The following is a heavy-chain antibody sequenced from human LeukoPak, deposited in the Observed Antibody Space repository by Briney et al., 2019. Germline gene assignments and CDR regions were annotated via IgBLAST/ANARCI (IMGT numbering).Heavy chain of an antibody. J-gene: IGHJ3*02. CDR1: GFTFNNAW. CDR2: IKSKADGGTT. CDR3: TTSPKQEYGDLGAFDI. D-gene: IGHD4-17*01. V-gene: IGHV3-15*01. Sequence: GGSLRLSCAASGFTFNNAWMSWVRQAPGKGLEWVGRIKSKADGGTTDYAAPVKGRFTISRDDSTNTLYLQMNSLKTEDTAVYYCTTSPKQEYGDLGAFDIWGQGTMVTVSA.